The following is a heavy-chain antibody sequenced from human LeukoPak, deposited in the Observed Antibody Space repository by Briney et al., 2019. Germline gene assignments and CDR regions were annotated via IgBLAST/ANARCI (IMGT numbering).Heavy chain of an antibody. CDR2: IIAMFGTV. Sequence: SVKVSCKVSGGTFSSYAISWVRQAPGQGLEWMGGIIAMFGTVHYAQKFQGRVTITADESTSTVYMELSSPRSEDTAVYYCARAGRRDFWSGDHWYFDLWGRGTLVTVSS. CDR1: GGTFSSYA. CDR3: ARAGRRDFWSGDHWYFDL. V-gene: IGHV1-69*13. J-gene: IGHJ2*01. D-gene: IGHD3-3*01.